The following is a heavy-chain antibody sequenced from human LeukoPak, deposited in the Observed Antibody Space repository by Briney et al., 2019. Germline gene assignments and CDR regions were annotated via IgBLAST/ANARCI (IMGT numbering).Heavy chain of an antibody. D-gene: IGHD2-21*01. Sequence: GGSLRLSCEASGFTFTTYGMHWVGQVPGKGLEWVAFIRYDGSDKYYVDSVKGRFTVSRDNARSTLYLQMNSLRAEDTAVYYCAKDHSQSFDSWGQGTLVTVSS. J-gene: IGHJ4*02. CDR3: AKDHSQSFDS. CDR1: GFTFTTYG. CDR2: IRYDGSDK. V-gene: IGHV3-30*02.